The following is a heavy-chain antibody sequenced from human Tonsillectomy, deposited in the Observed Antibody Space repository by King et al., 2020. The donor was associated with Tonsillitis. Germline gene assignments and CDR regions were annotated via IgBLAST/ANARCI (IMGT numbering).Heavy chain of an antibody. CDR1: GFTFDDYG. V-gene: IGHV3-43*02. J-gene: IGHJ5*02. D-gene: IGHD3-10*01. CDR3: AKVCWRGSGSAIGAS. Sequence: VQLVESGGGVVQPGGSLRLSCAASGFTFDDYGMLWVRQAPGKGLEWVSFISGDGSGTYYADSVKGRFTISRDNSKNSLYLQMSSLRAVDTAFYYCAKVCWRGSGSAIGASWGQGTLVTVSS. CDR2: ISGDGSGT.